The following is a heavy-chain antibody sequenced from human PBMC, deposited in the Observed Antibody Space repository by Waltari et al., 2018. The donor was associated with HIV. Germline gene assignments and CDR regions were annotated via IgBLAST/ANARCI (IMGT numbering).Heavy chain of an antibody. D-gene: IGHD3-16*01. CDR2: IIPYFGFA. J-gene: IGHJ4*02. V-gene: IGHV1-69*01. CDR1: GGAFSAYG. CDR3: ARGTFYDDEVGAHRYRPFDA. Sequence: QVRLVQSGPEVKRTGSSVRVSCKSSGGAFSAYGISWLRQAPGQGLQWMGEIIPYFGFANTAETLRARVSIEADESKNTVYLELRSLTVQDSATYFCARGTFYDDEVGAHRYRPFDAWGQGTPVSVSS.